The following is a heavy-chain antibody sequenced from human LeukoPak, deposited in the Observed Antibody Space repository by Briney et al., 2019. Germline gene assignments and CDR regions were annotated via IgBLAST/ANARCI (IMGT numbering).Heavy chain of an antibody. CDR2: ISAYNGNT. D-gene: IGHD6-13*01. Sequence: ASVKVSCTASGYTFTSYGISWVRQAPGQGLEWMGWISAYNGNTNYAQKLQGRVTMTTDTSTSTAYMELRSLRSDDTAVYYCARDLSRWGIAAAGNWDYWGQGTLVTVSS. J-gene: IGHJ4*02. CDR3: ARDLSRWGIAAAGNWDY. CDR1: GYTFTSYG. V-gene: IGHV1-18*01.